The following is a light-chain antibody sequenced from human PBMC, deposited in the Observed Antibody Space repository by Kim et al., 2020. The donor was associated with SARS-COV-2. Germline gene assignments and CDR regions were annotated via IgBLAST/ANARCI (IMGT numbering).Light chain of an antibody. CDR3: QQYKNWPLT. CDR2: GAS. Sequence: ESPGERATLACRTSQSVSMDLAWYQQKPGQAPRLLIYGASTRATDVPARFTGSGSGTEFTLTISSLQSEDFAVYYCQQYKNWPLTFGGGTKVDIK. V-gene: IGKV3-15*01. J-gene: IGKJ4*01. CDR1: QSVSMD.